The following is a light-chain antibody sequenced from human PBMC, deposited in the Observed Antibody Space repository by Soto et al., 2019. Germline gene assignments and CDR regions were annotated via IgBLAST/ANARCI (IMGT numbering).Light chain of an antibody. J-gene: IGLJ2*01. CDR1: SSDIGGYNY. Sequence: QSALTQPASVSGSHGQSITVSCIGTSSDIGGYNYVSRYQQHPGKAPKLMIHDVSNRPSGVSDRFSGSKSGNTASLTISGLQADDEAYFYCSSYASGNSQVFGGGTKVTVL. V-gene: IGLV2-14*03. CDR3: SSYASGNSQV. CDR2: DVS.